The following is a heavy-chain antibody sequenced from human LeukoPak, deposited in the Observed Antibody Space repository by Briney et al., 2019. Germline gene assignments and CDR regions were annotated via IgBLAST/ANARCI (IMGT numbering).Heavy chain of an antibody. CDR1: GFTFTDYY. Sequence: GGSLRLSCAASGFTFTDYYMGWIRQAPGKGLERLSYISGSGTTIFYADSVKGRFTISRDNAKNSVDLQMNSLRAEDTAVYYCGRDFGLVGTKRSFDLWGQGTMVTVSS. CDR2: ISGSGTTI. V-gene: IGHV3-11*01. J-gene: IGHJ3*01. D-gene: IGHD1-7*01. CDR3: GRDFGLVGTKRSFDL.